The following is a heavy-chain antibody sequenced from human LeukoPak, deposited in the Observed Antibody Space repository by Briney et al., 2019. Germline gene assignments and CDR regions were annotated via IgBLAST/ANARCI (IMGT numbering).Heavy chain of an antibody. D-gene: IGHD6-13*01. J-gene: IGHJ6*02. CDR2: IIPIFGTA. CDR3: ARGDYSSSWSVYYYYYYGMDV. V-gene: IGHV1-69*05. CDR1: GGTFSSYA. Sequence: SVKVSCKASGGTFSSYAISWVRQAPGQGLEWMGGIIPIFGTANYAQKFQGRVTMTRNTSISTAYMELSSLRSEDTAVYYCARGDYSSSWSVYYYYYYGMDVWGQGTTVTVSS.